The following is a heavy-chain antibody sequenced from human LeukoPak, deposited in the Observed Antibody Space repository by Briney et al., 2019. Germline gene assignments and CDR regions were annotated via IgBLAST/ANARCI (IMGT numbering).Heavy chain of an antibody. J-gene: IGHJ4*02. V-gene: IGHV3-23*01. D-gene: IGHD3-10*01. CDR1: GFTFSSYA. CDR3: AKDLALGGGSVFDY. CDR2: ISGTGERT. Sequence: GGSLRLSCAASGFTFSSYALSWVRQAPGKGLEWVSGISGTGERTSYADSVEGRFTISRDNSKNTLFLQMNSLRVEDTAVYYCAKDLALGGGSVFDYWGQGTLVTVSS.